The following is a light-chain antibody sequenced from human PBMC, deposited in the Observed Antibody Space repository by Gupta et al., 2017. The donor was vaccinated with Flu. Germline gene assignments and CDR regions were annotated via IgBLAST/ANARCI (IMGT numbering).Light chain of an antibody. CDR2: GAS. CDR1: ESVSSN. CDR3: QHYRHWPL. J-gene: IGKJ2*01. Sequence: EIVLTQSPATLSVSPGERVTLSCRASESVSSNLAWYQRKPGQLPRLLIYGASNRAAGVPARFSGSGSGTDFTLTISSLQSEDSAIYDCQHYRHWPLFGQGTRLEVK. V-gene: IGKV3-15*01.